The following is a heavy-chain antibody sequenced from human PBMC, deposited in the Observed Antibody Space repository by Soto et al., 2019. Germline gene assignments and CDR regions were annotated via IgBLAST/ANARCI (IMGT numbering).Heavy chain of an antibody. CDR3: AREDGDAVLYYIDY. CDR2: IFNSGYT. D-gene: IGHD4-17*01. J-gene: IGHJ4*02. CDR1: GGSISGGLYY. V-gene: IGHV4-31*03. Sequence: QVQLQESGPGLVKPSQTLSLTCSVSGGSISGGLYYWSWVRQHPGKGREWIGYIFNSGYTYYNPCLWSRVAISGDTSQKQVCQRVASLTSAVTDLYYCAREDGDAVLYYIDYWGPGRLITVSS.